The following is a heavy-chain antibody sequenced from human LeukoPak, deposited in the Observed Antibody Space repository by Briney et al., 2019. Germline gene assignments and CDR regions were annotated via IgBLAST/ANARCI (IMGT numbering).Heavy chain of an antibody. Sequence: PSETPSLTCTVSGGSISSYYWSWIRQPPGKGLEWIGYIYYSGSTNYNPSLKSRVTISVDTSKNQFSLKLSSVTAADTAVYYCARDLGYSNYKAAFDIWGQGTMVTVSS. CDR1: GGSISSYY. D-gene: IGHD4-11*01. CDR2: IYYSGST. CDR3: ARDLGYSNYKAAFDI. V-gene: IGHV4-59*01. J-gene: IGHJ3*02.